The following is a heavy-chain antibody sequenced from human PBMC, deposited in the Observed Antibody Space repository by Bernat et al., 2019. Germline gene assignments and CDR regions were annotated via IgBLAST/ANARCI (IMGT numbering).Heavy chain of an antibody. D-gene: IGHD3-22*01. CDR3: ARHSGLGSGLFP. J-gene: IGHJ5*02. Sequence: QLQLQESGPGLVKPSETLSLTCTVSGGSISSSSYYWGWIRQPPGKGLEWIGSIYYSGSTYYNPSLKSRVTISVDTSKNEFLLRLSSVTAEDTAVYYCARHSGLGSGLFPWGQGTLVNVSS. CDR2: IYYSGST. CDR1: GGSISSSSYY. V-gene: IGHV4-39*01.